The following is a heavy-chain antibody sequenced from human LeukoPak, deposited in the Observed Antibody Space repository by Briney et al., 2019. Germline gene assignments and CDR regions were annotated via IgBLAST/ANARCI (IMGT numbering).Heavy chain of an antibody. Sequence: PGGSLRLSCAASGFTLSGYGMHWVRQAPGKGLEWVSSINPSSNYIYYTDSVKGRFTVSRDNAKNSLFLQMNSLRAEDTAVYYCAKDPYSSGYYYYDYWGQGTLVTVSS. J-gene: IGHJ4*02. D-gene: IGHD3-22*01. V-gene: IGHV3-21*01. CDR2: INPSSNYI. CDR3: AKDPYSSGYYYYDY. CDR1: GFTLSGYG.